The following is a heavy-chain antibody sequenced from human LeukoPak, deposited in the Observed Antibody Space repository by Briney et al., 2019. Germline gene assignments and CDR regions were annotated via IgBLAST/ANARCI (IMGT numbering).Heavy chain of an antibody. V-gene: IGHV1-24*01. CDR1: GYTLTELS. Sequence: GASVKVSCKVSGYTLTELSMHWVRQAPGKGLEWMEGFDPEDGETIYAQKFQGRVTMTEDTSTDTAYMELSSLRSEDTAVYYCATTDCSGGSCYGPLYGMDVWGQGTTVTVSS. J-gene: IGHJ6*02. CDR3: ATTDCSGGSCYGPLYGMDV. CDR2: FDPEDGET. D-gene: IGHD2-15*01.